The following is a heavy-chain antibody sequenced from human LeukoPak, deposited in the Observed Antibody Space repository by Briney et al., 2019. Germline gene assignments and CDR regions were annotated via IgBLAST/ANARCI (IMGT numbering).Heavy chain of an antibody. CDR2: IWYDGSNK. CDR1: GFTFSSYG. V-gene: IGHV3-33*01. Sequence: GGSLRLSCAASGFTFSSYGMHWVRQAPGKGLEWVAVIWYDGSNKYYADSVKGRFTISRDNSKNTLYLQTNSLRAEDTAVYYCARHTAMVSHFDYWGQGTLVTVSS. CDR3: ARHTAMVSHFDY. J-gene: IGHJ4*02. D-gene: IGHD5-18*01.